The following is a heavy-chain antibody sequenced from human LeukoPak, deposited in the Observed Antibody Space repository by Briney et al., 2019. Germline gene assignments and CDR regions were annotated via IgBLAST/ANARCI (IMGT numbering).Heavy chain of an antibody. J-gene: IGHJ5*02. CDR2: IYTSGGT. D-gene: IGHD2-15*01. CDR3: ARDNSNAYCSGGSCYSLRWFDP. Sequence: SETLSLTCTVSGGSISSYYWSWIRQPAGKGLEWIGRIYTSGGTNYNPSLKSRVTMSVDTSKNQFSLKLSSVTAADTAVYYCARDNSNAYCSGGSCYSLRWFDPWGQGTLVTVSS. V-gene: IGHV4-4*07. CDR1: GGSISSYY.